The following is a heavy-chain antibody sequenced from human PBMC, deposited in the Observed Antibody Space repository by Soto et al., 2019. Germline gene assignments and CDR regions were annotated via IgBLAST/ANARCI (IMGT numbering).Heavy chain of an antibody. CDR2: ISGSGENK. Sequence: DVRLLESGGGLVQPGGSLRLSCAASVFTFSSYNMSWVRQAPGKGLEWVSGISGSGENKYYSDSVKGRFTISRDNSRKILYLKMKSPSVEDTDAYDYAIEATQRDDCSCCDCGVYDVGDRGGQGTTVIASS. D-gene: IGHD2-21*01. V-gene: IGHV3-23*01. CDR3: AIEATQRDDCSCCDCGVYDVGDR. CDR1: VFTFSSYN. J-gene: IGHJ3*01.